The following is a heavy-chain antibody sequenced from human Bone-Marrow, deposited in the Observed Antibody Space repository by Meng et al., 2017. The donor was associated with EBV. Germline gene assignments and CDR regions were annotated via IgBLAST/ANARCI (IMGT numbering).Heavy chain of an antibody. CDR2: ITPIFGTA. J-gene: IGHJ4*02. D-gene: IGHD4-17*01. CDR1: GGTFSSYA. CDR3: ARSLSGDPYFDY. V-gene: IGHV1-69*01. Sequence: QVQLVQSGAEVKXPXSSVQVSCKASGGTFSSYAISWLRQAPGQGLEWMGAITPIFGTAEYAQTFQGRLTITADESTSTAYMELTSLRFEDTAVYYCARSLSGDPYFDYWGQGTLVTVSS.